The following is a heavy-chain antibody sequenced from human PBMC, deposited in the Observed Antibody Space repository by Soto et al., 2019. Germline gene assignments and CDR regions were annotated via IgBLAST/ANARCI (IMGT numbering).Heavy chain of an antibody. J-gene: IGHJ3*02. D-gene: IGHD3-22*01. CDR2: ISYDGSNK. V-gene: IGHV3-30-3*01. CDR1: GFTFCSYA. Sequence: HPGGSLRLYCAASGFTFCSYAMHGVRQAPGKGLEWVAVISYDGSNKYYADSVKGRFTISRDNSKNTLYLQMNSLRAEDTAVYYCAREYFDYYDSSAPDAFDIWGQGTMVTVSS. CDR3: AREYFDYYDSSAPDAFDI.